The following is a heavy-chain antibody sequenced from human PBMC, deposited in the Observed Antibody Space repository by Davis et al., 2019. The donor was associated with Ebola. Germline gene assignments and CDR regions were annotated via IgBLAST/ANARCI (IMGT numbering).Heavy chain of an antibody. Sequence: GESLKISCAASGFTFSSYGMHWVRQAPGKGLEWVSSISSSSSYIYYADSVKGRFTISRDNAKNSLYLQMNSLRAEDTAVYYCARDWAGLDVWGKGTTVTVSS. J-gene: IGHJ6*04. CDR1: GFTFSSYG. D-gene: IGHD3-16*01. V-gene: IGHV3-21*01. CDR2: ISSSSSYI. CDR3: ARDWAGLDV.